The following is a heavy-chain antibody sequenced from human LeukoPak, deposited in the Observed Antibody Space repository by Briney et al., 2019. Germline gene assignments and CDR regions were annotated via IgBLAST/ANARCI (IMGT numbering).Heavy chain of an antibody. V-gene: IGHV3-23*01. CDR1: GFTFRNYG. Sequence: GGSLRLSCITSGFTFRNYGMSWVRQAPGKGPEWVSGISGSGGSTYYAESVKGRFTISRDNSKNTLYLQMNSLRAEDTAVCYCAKDINYYGSGNYYLYQFDYWGQGTLVTVSS. CDR2: ISGSGGST. CDR3: AKDINYYGSGNYYLYQFDY. J-gene: IGHJ4*02. D-gene: IGHD3-10*01.